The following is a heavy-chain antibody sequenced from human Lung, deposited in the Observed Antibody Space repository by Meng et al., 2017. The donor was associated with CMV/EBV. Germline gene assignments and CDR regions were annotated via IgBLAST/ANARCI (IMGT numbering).Heavy chain of an antibody. CDR1: GDSITNHNW. CDR3: LRRSGGSV. D-gene: IGHD3-10*01. J-gene: IGHJ1*01. CDR2: IPHRGSS. V-gene: IGHV4-4*02. Sequence: QWQWGESGPALAKPSETLSLTLAVSGDSITNHNWWAWVRQPPGKGLEWIGEIPHRGSSAYNPSLKSRVSMSIDKSKNQFSLKLTSVTAADTAVYHCLRRSGGSVWGQGTLVTVSS.